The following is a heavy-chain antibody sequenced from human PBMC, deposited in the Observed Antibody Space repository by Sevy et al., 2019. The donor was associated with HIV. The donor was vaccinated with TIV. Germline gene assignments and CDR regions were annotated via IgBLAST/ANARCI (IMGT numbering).Heavy chain of an antibody. J-gene: IGHJ3*02. CDR1: GFTFSNSA. CDR3: AAEDMTRIGGRLRVFDI. V-gene: IGHV1-58*01. CDR2: IVVGSGIA. D-gene: IGHD3-16*01. Sequence: ASVKVSCKASGFTFSNSAVQWVRQARGQRLEWIGWIVVGSGIADYAEKFQERVIVSRDMSTSTDYMELRSLRFEDTAVYYCAAEDMTRIGGRLRVFDIWGQGTMVTVSS.